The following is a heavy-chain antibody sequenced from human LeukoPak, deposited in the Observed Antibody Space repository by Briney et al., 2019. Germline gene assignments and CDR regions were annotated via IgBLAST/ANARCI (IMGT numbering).Heavy chain of an antibody. V-gene: IGHV4-4*09. D-gene: IGHD3-3*01. CDR1: GGSISSYY. Sequence: SETLSLTCTVSGGSISSYYWSWIRQPPGKGLEWIGYIYTSGSTNYNPSLKSRVTISVDTSKTQFSLKLSSVTAADTAVYYCASYDFWSGYFFDYWGQGTLVTVSS. J-gene: IGHJ4*02. CDR3: ASYDFWSGYFFDY. CDR2: IYTSGST.